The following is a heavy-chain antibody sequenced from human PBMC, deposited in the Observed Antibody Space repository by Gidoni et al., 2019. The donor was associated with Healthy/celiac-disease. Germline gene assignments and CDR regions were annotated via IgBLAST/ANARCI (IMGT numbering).Heavy chain of an antibody. D-gene: IGHD6-19*01. V-gene: IGHV4-39*01. Sequence: QLQLQVSGPGLVKSSETLSLTCTVSGGSISSSSYYWGWIRQPPGKGLEWIGSIYYSGSTYYNPSLKSRVTISVDTSKNQFSLKLSSVTAADTAVYYCARLGYSSCYDYWGQGTLVTVSS. CDR3: ARLGYSSCYDY. CDR2: IYYSGST. CDR1: GGSISSSSYY. J-gene: IGHJ4*02.